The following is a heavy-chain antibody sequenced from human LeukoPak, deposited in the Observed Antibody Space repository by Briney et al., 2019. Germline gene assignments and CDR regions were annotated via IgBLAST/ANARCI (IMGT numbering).Heavy chain of an antibody. CDR1: GGSFSGYY. D-gene: IGHD2-15*01. CDR3: AIRPNCSGGSCNWFDP. V-gene: IGHV4-34*01. CDR2: INHSGST. J-gene: IGHJ5*02. Sequence: SETLPLTCAVYGGSFSGYYWSWIRQPPGKGLEWIGEINHSGSTNYNPSLKSRVTISVDTSKNQFSLKLSSVTAADMAVYYCAIRPNCSGGSCNWFDPWGQGTLVTVSS.